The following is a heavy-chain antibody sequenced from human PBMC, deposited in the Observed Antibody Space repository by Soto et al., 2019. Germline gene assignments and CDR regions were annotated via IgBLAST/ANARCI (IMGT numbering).Heavy chain of an antibody. V-gene: IGHV1-18*01. CDR3: ASYYGMDV. CDR1: GYTFTNYG. CDR2: ISGYNGNT. Sequence: QVQVVQSGDEVKKPGASVKVSCKASGYTFTNYGFSWVRQAPGQGLEWMGWISGYNGNTKYAQKFQGRVTMTTDTSTSTAHMELRSLRYDDTAGYYCASYYGMDVWGQGTAVTVSS. J-gene: IGHJ6*02.